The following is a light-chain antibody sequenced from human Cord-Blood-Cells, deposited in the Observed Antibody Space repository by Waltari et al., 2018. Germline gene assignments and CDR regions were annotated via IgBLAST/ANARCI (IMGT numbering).Light chain of an antibody. CDR3: QQRSNWLT. V-gene: IGKV3-11*01. CDR1: QSVSSY. CDR2: AAS. J-gene: IGKJ4*01. Sequence: EIVLTQSPATLSLSPGERATPSYRASQSVSSYLAWYQQKPGQAPRPLIYAASNRATGIPARFSGSGSGTDFTLTISSLEPEDFAVYYCQQRSNWLTFGGGTKVEIK.